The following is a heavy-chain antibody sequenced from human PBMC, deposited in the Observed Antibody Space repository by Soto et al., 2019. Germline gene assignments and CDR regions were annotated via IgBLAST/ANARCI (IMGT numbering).Heavy chain of an antibody. Sequence: PSETLSLTCTVSGGSITSGGYYCSWIRQHPGKGLEWLGYIYDSGSTFYNPSLKSRITLSVDTSKNQFSLKLSSVTVADTAVYFCARKQAGYFYGIDYWGQGTLVTVSS. D-gene: IGHD3-10*01. CDR3: ARKQAGYFYGIDY. CDR1: GGSITSGGYY. J-gene: IGHJ4*02. CDR2: IYDSGST. V-gene: IGHV4-31*03.